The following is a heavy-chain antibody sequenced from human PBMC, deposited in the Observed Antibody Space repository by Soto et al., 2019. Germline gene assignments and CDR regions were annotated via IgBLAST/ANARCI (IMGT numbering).Heavy chain of an antibody. V-gene: IGHV4-38-2*01. D-gene: IGHD3-3*01. CDR1: GYPISSGYY. CDR3: ARNSYYDFWSGYQRAFDF. CDR2: LYHSGST. J-gene: IGHJ4*02. Sequence: SETLSLTCAVSGYPISSGYYWGWIRQSPGKGLEWIGSLYHSGSTYYNPSLKSRVTISVDSSKNQFSPKLSSVTAADTAVYYCARNSYYDFWSGYQRAFDFWGQGTLVTVSS.